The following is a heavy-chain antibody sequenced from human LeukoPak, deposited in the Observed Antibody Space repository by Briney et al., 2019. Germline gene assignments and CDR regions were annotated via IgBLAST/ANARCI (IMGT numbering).Heavy chain of an antibody. CDR2: ISGSGGST. D-gene: IGHD1-7*01. J-gene: IGHJ4*02. Sequence: PGGSLRLSCAASGFTFSSYAMSWVRQAPGKGLEWVSAISGSGGSTYYADSVKGRFTIFRDNSKNTLYLQMNSLRAEDTAVYYCAKDLYWNYVSFDYWGQGTLVTASS. V-gene: IGHV3-23*01. CDR1: GFTFSSYA. CDR3: AKDLYWNYVSFDY.